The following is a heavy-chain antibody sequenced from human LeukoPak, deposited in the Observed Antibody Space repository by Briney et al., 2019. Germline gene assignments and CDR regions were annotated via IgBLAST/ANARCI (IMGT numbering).Heavy chain of an antibody. CDR3: ARGTGIAARRHYYYYYYMDV. V-gene: IGHV1-46*01. CDR1: GYTFTSYY. CDR2: INPSGGST. Sequence: GASVKVSCKASGYTFTSYYMHWVRQAPGQGLEWMGIINPSGGSTSYAQKFQGRVTMTRDMSTSTVYMELSSLRSEDTAVYYCARGTGIAARRHYYYYYYMDVWGKGTTVNVSS. D-gene: IGHD6-6*01. J-gene: IGHJ6*03.